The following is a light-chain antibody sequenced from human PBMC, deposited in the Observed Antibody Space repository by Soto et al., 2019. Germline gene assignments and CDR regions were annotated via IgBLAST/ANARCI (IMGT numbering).Light chain of an antibody. CDR1: QSFSSNY. CDR3: QQYGRSPLT. CDR2: GAS. Sequence: EIVLTQSPGTLSLSPGERATLSCRASQSFSSNYLAWYQQKPGQAPRLLIYGASSRATGIPDRFSGSGSGTDFTLTISRLEPEDFAVYNCQQYGRSPLTFGPGTKVDF. J-gene: IGKJ3*01. V-gene: IGKV3-20*01.